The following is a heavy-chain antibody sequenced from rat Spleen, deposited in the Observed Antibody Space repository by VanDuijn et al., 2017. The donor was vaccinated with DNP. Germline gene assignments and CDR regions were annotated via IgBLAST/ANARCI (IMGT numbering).Heavy chain of an antibody. J-gene: IGHJ2*01. D-gene: IGHD1-3*01. Sequence: EVNLVESGGGLVQPGRSLKLSCAASGFNFQGYWMGWVRQAPGRGLEWIGEINKDSTIINYNPSLKDRFTISRDNAQYALYLQMSRLGSEDTAIYYCTRGQDYGSYHFDNWGQGVMVTVSS. CDR3: TRGQDYGSYHFDN. V-gene: IGHV4-2*01. CDR2: INKDSTII. CDR1: GFNFQGYW.